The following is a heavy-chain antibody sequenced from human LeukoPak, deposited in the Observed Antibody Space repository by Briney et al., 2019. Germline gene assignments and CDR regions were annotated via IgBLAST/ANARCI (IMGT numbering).Heavy chain of an antibody. CDR2: ISSDGTNK. CDR3: ARDESIGGNPDV. Sequence: GGSLRLSCAASGFSFSGYGMHWVRQAPGKGLEWVATISSDGTNKNYADSVKGRFTISRDNSKNTLYLQMNSLRAEDTAVYYCARDESIGGNPDVWGKGTTVTVSS. J-gene: IGHJ6*04. D-gene: IGHD4-23*01. CDR1: GFSFSGYG. V-gene: IGHV3-30*03.